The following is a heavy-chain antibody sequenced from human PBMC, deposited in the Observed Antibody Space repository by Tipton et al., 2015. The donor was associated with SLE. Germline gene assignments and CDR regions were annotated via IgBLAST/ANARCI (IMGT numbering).Heavy chain of an antibody. V-gene: IGHV4-39*07. Sequence: TLSLTCTVSGGSISSGSYYWSWIRQPPGKGLEWIGCVYHTGSTYYNLSLKSRVTISVDTSKNQFSLKLNSVTAADTAMYYCARAAGRDGYTSSWTPFDYWGQGTLVTVSS. J-gene: IGHJ4*02. CDR3: ARAAGRDGYTSSWTPFDY. CDR2: VYHTGST. CDR1: GGSISSGSYY. D-gene: IGHD6-13*01.